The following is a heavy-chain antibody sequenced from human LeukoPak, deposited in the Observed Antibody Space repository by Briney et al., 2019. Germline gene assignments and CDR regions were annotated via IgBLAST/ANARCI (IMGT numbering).Heavy chain of an antibody. J-gene: IGHJ4*02. CDR1: GYTFTGSY. D-gene: IGHD6-19*01. V-gene: IGHV1-2*06. Sequence: ASVKVSCKASGYTFTGSYIHWVRQAPGQGLEWMGRINPNSGGTNYAQKFKGRVAMTRDTSSSTAYMELSRLRSDGTAVYYCARDTRYSSGSKDYWGQGTLVTVSS. CDR2: INPNSGGT. CDR3: ARDTRYSSGSKDY.